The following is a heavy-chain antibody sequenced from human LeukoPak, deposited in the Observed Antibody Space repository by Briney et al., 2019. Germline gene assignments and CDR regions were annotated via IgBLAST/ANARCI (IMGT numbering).Heavy chain of an antibody. CDR2: ISSSSMTV. V-gene: IGHV3-48*04. J-gene: IGHJ4*02. CDR3: AREVTDGSGSYYRPIDY. Sequence: PGGSLRLSCAASGFTFSAYSMTWVRQAPGKGLEWLSYISSSSMTVYYADSVKGRFTISRDNAKNSLSLQMNSLRAEDTAVYYCAREVTDGSGSYYRPIDYWGQGTLVTVSS. D-gene: IGHD3-10*01. CDR1: GFTFSAYS.